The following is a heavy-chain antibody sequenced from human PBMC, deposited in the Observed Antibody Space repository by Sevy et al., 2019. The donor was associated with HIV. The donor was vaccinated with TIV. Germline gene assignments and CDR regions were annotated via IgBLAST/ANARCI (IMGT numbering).Heavy chain of an antibody. Sequence: GGSLRLSCSASGFTFRSFSMHWVRQAPGKGLEWVAAIWYDGRTKQYADSVKGRFTISRDNSKNMLNLEMNSLRADDTALYFCARDSARVIVPTAGFDSWGQGTVVTVSS. V-gene: IGHV3-33*01. CDR3: ARDSARVIVPTAGFDS. CDR1: GFTFRSFS. D-gene: IGHD1-1*01. CDR2: IWYDGRTK. J-gene: IGHJ5*01.